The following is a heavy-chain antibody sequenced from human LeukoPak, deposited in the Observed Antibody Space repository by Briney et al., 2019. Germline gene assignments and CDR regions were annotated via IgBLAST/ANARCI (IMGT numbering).Heavy chain of an antibody. CDR1: DYTFTTYA. CDR2: ISAYNDNT. J-gene: IGHJ6*03. V-gene: IGHV1-18*01. Sequence: ASVKVSCKASDYTFTTYAINWVRQAPGQGLEWMGWISAYNDNTNYAQKFQGRVTMTTDTSTSTAYMELRSLRSDDTAVYYCARVVGLTGYSSSWYSGYYYYMDVWGKGTTVTVSS. D-gene: IGHD6-13*01. CDR3: ARVVGLTGYSSSWYSGYYYYMDV.